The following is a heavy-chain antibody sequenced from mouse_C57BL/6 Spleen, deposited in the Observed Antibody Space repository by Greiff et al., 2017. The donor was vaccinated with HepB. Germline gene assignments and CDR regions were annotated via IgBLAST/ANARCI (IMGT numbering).Heavy chain of an antibody. CDR2: INPNNGGT. Sequence: EVQLQQSGPELVKPGASVKISCKASGYTFTDYYMNWVKQSHGKSLEWIGDINPNNGGTSYNQKFKGKATLTVDKSSSTAYMELRSLTSEDSAVYYCATHYYAIDDWSQGTSVTVSS. CDR1: GYTFTDYY. J-gene: IGHJ4*01. V-gene: IGHV1-26*01. CDR3: ATHYYAIDD.